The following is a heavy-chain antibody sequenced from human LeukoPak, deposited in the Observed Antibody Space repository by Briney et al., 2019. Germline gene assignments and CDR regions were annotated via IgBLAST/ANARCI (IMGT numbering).Heavy chain of an antibody. Sequence: PGGSLRLSCSPPGFIFSDYYMSWIRQAPGKGLEWISYISVSSDYTAYADSVKGRFTISRDNAKNSLYLQMNSLRAEDTAVYYCAGKLERQLVFWGQGTLVTVSP. CDR1: GFIFSDYY. D-gene: IGHD6-13*01. J-gene: IGHJ4*02. V-gene: IGHV3-11*06. CDR2: ISVSSDYT. CDR3: AGKLERQLVF.